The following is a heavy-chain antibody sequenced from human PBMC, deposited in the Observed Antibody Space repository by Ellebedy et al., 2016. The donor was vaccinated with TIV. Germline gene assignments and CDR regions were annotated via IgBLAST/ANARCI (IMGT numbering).Heavy chain of an antibody. Sequence: GGSLRLSXAASGSTFSTHEIHWVRQAPGKGLEWVSAIGFSDDSTYYADSVKGRFTISRDNSKNTLYLQMNSLRAEDTAVYYCAKGGMDVWGQGTTVTVSS. CDR3: AKGGMDV. J-gene: IGHJ6*02. CDR2: IGFSDDST. CDR1: GSTFSTHE. V-gene: IGHV3-23*01.